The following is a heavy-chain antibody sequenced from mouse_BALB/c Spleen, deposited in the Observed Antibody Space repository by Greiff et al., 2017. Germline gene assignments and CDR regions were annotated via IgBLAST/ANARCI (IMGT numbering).Heavy chain of an antibody. J-gene: IGHJ3*01. CDR1: GYSITSDYA. Sequence: EVKVEESGPGLVKPSQSLSLTCTVTGYSITSDYAWNWIRQFPGNKLEWMGYISYSGSTSYNPSLKSRISITRDTSKNQFFLQLNSVTTEDTATYYCARDYYGAWFAYWGQGTLVTVSA. CDR2: ISYSGST. V-gene: IGHV3-2*02. D-gene: IGHD2-13*01. CDR3: ARDYYGAWFAY.